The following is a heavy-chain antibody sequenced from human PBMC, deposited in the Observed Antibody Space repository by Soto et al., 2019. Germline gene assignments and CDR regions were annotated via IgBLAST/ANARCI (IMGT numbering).Heavy chain of an antibody. CDR1: GFTFSSYA. CDR2: IRGSGGST. D-gene: IGHD2-2*01. J-gene: IGHJ6*02. V-gene: IGHV3-23*01. CDR3: AKILCSSTSCFYYYYGMDV. Sequence: GGSLRLSCAASGFTFSSYAMSWVRQAPGKGLEWVSAIRGSGGSTYYADSVKGRFTISRDNSKNTLYLQMNSLRAEDTAVYYCAKILCSSTSCFYYYYGMDVWGQGTTVTVSS.